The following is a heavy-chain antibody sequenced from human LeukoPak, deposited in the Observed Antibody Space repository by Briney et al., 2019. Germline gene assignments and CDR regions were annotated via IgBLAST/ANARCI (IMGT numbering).Heavy chain of an antibody. Sequence: SETLSLTCIVSGGSISSSSYYWGWIRQPPGKGLEWIGVISYSGTTYYNPSLKSRVTISVDTSKNQFSLKLSSVTAADTAIYYCWAIVATIKLDYWGQGSLVTVSS. J-gene: IGHJ4*02. CDR3: WAIVATIKLDY. V-gene: IGHV4-39*01. D-gene: IGHD5-12*01. CDR2: ISYSGTT. CDR1: GGSISSSSYY.